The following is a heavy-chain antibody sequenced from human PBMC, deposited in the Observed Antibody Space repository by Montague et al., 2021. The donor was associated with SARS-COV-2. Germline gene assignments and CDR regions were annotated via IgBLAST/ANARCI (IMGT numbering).Heavy chain of an antibody. D-gene: IGHD2-15*01. CDR1: GFTFSDYY. J-gene: IGHJ4*02. V-gene: IGHV3-11*01. Sequence: SLRLSYAASGFTFSDYYMSWIRQAPGTGLEWVSYISSSASTIYYADSVKGRFTISRDNSKNSLFLQMNSLRAEDTAVYYCARGPYCSGGGCYYWGQGTLVTVSS. CDR3: ARGPYCSGGGCYY. CDR2: ISSSASTI.